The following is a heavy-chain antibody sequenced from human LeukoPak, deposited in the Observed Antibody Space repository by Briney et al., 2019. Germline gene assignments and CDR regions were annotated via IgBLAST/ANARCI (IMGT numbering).Heavy chain of an antibody. CDR2: IYTGDSDT. CDR1: GYSFTSYW. CDR3: ARHLVVPAAAPFDAFDI. Sequence: LGESLKISCKVSGYSFTSYWIGCVRQIPGKGLEWMGIIYTGDSDTRYSPSFQAQVPISDDKSISTAYLQWSSLKASDTAMYYCARHLVVPAAAPFDAFDIWGQGTMVTVSS. V-gene: IGHV5-51*01. D-gene: IGHD2-2*01. J-gene: IGHJ3*02.